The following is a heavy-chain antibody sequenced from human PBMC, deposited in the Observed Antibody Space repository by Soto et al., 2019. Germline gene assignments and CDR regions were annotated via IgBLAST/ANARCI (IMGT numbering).Heavy chain of an antibody. D-gene: IGHD6-13*01. J-gene: IGHJ3*02. CDR3: AKVFSPGIAPAGTTDI. V-gene: IGHV3-23*01. CDR2: ISGSGGST. CDR1: GFTFSSYA. Sequence: GGSLRLSCAASGFTFSSYAMSWVRQAPGKGLEWVSAISGSGGSTYYADSVKGRFTISRDNSKNTLYLQMNSLRAEDTAVYYCAKVFSPGIAPAGTTDIWGQGTTVTVS.